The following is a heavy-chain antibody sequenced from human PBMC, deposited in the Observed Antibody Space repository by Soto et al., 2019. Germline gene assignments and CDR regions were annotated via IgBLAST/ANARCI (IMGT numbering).Heavy chain of an antibody. CDR2: IFYSGST. V-gene: IGHV4-31*03. D-gene: IGHD6-25*01. CDR3: ARWYRQSGYSSGWVFDY. Sequence: QVQLQESGPGLVKPSQTLSLICTVSGGSINSGGYYWNWIRQHPGKGLEWIGYIFYSGSTYYNPFLRSRVTIPADTSEDQFSRNLSSVTGADTAGYFCARWYRQSGYSSGWVFDYWGQGTLVNVSS. J-gene: IGHJ4*02. CDR1: GGSINSGGYY.